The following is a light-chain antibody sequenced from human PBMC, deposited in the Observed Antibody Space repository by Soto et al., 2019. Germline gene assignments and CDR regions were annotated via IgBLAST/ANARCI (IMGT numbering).Light chain of an antibody. CDR2: LEGSGSY. V-gene: IGLV4-60*02. Sequence: QSVLTQSSSASASLGSSVKRTCTLSSGHSRNIIAWHQQQPGKAPRYLMKLEGSGSYSKGSGVPDRFSGSSSGAHRYLTISNLQFEDEADYYCETWDSNTRVFGGGTKLTVL. CDR3: ETWDSNTRV. CDR1: SGHSRNI. J-gene: IGLJ2*01.